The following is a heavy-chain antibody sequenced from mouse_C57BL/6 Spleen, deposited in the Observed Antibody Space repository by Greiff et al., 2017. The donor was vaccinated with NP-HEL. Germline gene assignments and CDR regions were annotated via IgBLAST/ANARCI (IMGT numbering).Heavy chain of an antibody. J-gene: IGHJ1*01. CDR1: GYTFTSYW. CDR3: AREDYGSGYFDV. CDR2: INPSNGGT. D-gene: IGHD1-1*01. V-gene: IGHV1-53*01. Sequence: QVQLKQPGTELVKPGASVKLSCKASGYTFTSYWMHWVKQRPGQGLEWIGNINPSNGGTNYNEKFKSKATLTVDKSSSTAYMQLSSLTSEDSAVYYCAREDYGSGYFDVWGAGTTVTVSS.